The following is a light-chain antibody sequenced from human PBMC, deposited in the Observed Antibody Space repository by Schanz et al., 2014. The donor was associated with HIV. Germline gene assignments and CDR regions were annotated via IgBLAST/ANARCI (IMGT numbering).Light chain of an antibody. Sequence: IVLTQSPGTLSVTPGERATLSCRASQSVGNSLAWYQQKSGQAPRLLIYGASTRATGVPARFSGGGSGTEFTLTISRLQSEDFAVYYCQQYNDWPPITFGQGTRLESK. CDR2: GAS. CDR3: QQYNDWPPIT. V-gene: IGKV3-15*01. CDR1: QSVGNS. J-gene: IGKJ5*01.